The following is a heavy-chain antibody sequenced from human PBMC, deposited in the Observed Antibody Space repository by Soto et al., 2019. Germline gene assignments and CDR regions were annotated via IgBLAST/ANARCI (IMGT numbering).Heavy chain of an antibody. J-gene: IGHJ6*02. D-gene: IGHD3-10*01. CDR2: INHSGST. Sequence: QVQLQQWGAGLLKPSETLSLTCAVYGGSFSGYYWSWIRQPPGKGLEWIGEINHSGSTNYNPSLKSRVTISVDTSKNQFSLNLSSVTAADTAVYYCASSRPERRYYYYGMDVWGQGTTVTVSS. CDR3: ASSRPERRYYYYGMDV. CDR1: GGSFSGYY. V-gene: IGHV4-34*01.